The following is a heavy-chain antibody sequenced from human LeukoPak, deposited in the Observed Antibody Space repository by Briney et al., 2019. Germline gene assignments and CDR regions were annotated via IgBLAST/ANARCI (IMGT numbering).Heavy chain of an antibody. CDR2: IYHSGST. Sequence: SETLSLTCTVSGYSISSGYYWGWIRQPPGKGLEWIGSIYHSGSTYYNPSLKSRVTISVDTSKNQFSLKLSSVTAADTAVYYCARDSTPTYYYDSSGPWGAFDIWGQGTMVTVSS. CDR3: ARDSTPTYYYDSSGPWGAFDI. V-gene: IGHV4-38-2*02. J-gene: IGHJ3*02. CDR1: GYSISSGYY. D-gene: IGHD3-22*01.